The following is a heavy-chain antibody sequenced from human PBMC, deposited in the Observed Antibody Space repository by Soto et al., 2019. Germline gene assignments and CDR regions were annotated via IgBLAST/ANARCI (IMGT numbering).Heavy chain of an antibody. Sequence: PGESLKISWRGSGYRFTSYWIGWVRQMPGKGLEWMGIIYPGDSDTRYSPSFQGQVTISADKSIRTAYLQWSSLKASDTAMYYCARHPSLHYGGNSVTWFDPWGQGTLVTVSS. D-gene: IGHD4-17*01. V-gene: IGHV5-51*01. CDR1: GYRFTSYW. CDR3: ARHPSLHYGGNSVTWFDP. J-gene: IGHJ5*02. CDR2: IYPGDSDT.